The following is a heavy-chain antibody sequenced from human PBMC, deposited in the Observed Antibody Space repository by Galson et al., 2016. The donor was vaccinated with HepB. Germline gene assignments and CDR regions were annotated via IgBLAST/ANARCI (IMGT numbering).Heavy chain of an antibody. J-gene: IGHJ4*02. Sequence: TLSLTCIVSGASIGSGGYYWTWIRQHPGKGLEWIGYLYYTGRTSYNPSLKGRVTISVDTSKNQFSLNLSSATAADTAVYYCARGNWAFDYWGQGTLVPVSS. V-gene: IGHV4-31*03. CDR2: LYYTGRT. CDR1: GASIGSGGYY. CDR3: ARGNWAFDY. D-gene: IGHD7-27*01.